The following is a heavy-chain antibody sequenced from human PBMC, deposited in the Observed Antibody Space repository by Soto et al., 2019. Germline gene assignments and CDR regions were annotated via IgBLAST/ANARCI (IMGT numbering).Heavy chain of an antibody. CDR1: GGSISSYY. J-gene: IGHJ6*03. CDR3: ARADYCGYYYYMDV. V-gene: IGHV4-59*01. CDR2: IYYSGST. D-gene: IGHD3-10*01. Sequence: PSETLSLTCTVSGGSISSYYWSWIRQPPGKGLEWIGYIYYSGSTNYNPSLKSRVTISVDTSKNQFSLKLSSVTAADTAVYYCARADYCGYYYYMDVWGKGTTVTASS.